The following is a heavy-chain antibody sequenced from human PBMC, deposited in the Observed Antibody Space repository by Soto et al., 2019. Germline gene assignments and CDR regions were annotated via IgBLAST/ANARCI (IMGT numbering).Heavy chain of an antibody. J-gene: IGHJ6*02. V-gene: IGHV4-34*01. CDR3: ARAGERRLYYYYGMDV. CDR2: INHSGST. D-gene: IGHD1-1*01. Sequence: PSETLSLTCAVYGGSFSGYYWGWIRQPPGKGLEWIGEINHSGSTNYNPSLKSRVTISVDTSKNQFSLKLSSVTAADTAVYYCARAGERRLYYYYGMDVWGQGTTVTVSS. CDR1: GGSFSGYY.